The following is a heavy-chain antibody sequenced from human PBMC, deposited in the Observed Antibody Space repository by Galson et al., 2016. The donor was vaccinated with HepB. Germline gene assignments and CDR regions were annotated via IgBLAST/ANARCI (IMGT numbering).Heavy chain of an antibody. CDR2: IDERNDNR. Sequence: SLRLSCAASGFSFAGYAMHWVRQAPGKGLEWVSTIDERNDNRWSAVSVEGRFSISRDNSMNTLYLQMDTLNPEDTAFYSCARSSSALMSDCLDSWGQVTLVIVSS. D-gene: IGHD2-2*01. V-gene: IGHV3-23*01. CDR3: ARSSSALMSDCLDS. CDR1: GFSFAGYA. J-gene: IGHJ4*02.